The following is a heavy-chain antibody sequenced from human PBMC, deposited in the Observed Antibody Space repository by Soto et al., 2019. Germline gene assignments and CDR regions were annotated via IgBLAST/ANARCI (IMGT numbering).Heavy chain of an antibody. CDR3: ARGKAMVRPPFDY. Sequence: QVQLVESGGGVVQPGRSLRLSCAASGFTFSSYAMHWVRQAPGKGLEWVAVISYDGSNKYYADSVKGRFTISRDNSKNTLYLQMNSLRAEDTAVYYCARGKAMVRPPFDYWGQGTLVTVSS. V-gene: IGHV3-30-3*01. D-gene: IGHD5-18*01. CDR1: GFTFSSYA. J-gene: IGHJ4*02. CDR2: ISYDGSNK.